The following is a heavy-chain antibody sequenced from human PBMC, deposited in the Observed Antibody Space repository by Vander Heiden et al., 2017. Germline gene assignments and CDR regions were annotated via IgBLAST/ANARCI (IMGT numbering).Heavy chain of an antibody. J-gene: IGHJ4*02. V-gene: IGHV1-18*01. Sequence: QVQLVQSGGEVKKPGASVKVSCKASGYTFNNFGFGWVRQAPGQGTEWMGWINPYNGDTNYEQNLQGRVTMTTDTSTSTAYMELRSLRSDDTAVYYCARRSSSGVEFDYWGQGTLITVSS. CDR1: GYTFNNFG. D-gene: IGHD3-10*01. CDR2: INPYNGDT. CDR3: ARRSSSGVEFDY.